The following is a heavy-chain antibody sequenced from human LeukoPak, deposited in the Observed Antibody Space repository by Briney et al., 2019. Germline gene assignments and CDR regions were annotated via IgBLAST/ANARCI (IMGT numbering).Heavy chain of an antibody. D-gene: IGHD3-3*01. CDR3: ARDRDDFWSGYYNYYYYYYMDV. V-gene: IGHV1-69*13. Sequence: ASVKVSCKASGGTFSSYAISWVRQAPGQGLEGMGGIIPIFGTANYAQKFQGRVTITADESTSTAYMELSSLRSEDTAVYYCARDRDDFWSGYYNYYYYYYMDVWGKGTTVTVSS. J-gene: IGHJ6*03. CDR2: IIPIFGTA. CDR1: GGTFSSYA.